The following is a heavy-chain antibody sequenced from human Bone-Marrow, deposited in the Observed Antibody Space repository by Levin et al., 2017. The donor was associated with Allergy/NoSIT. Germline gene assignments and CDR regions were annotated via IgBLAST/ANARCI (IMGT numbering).Heavy chain of an antibody. CDR2: IWDDGSNQ. D-gene: IGHD4-23*01. CDR3: ARWRGGTSDYYFDF. J-gene: IGHJ4*02. V-gene: IGHV3-33*01. Sequence: GGSLRLSCATSGFTFSSYGMQWVRQAPGKGLEWVAYIWDDGSNQDYADSVKGRFTISRDNSKSALNLQMNSLRAEDTAVYYCARWRGGTSDYYFDFWGQGTQVTVSS. CDR1: GFTFSSYG.